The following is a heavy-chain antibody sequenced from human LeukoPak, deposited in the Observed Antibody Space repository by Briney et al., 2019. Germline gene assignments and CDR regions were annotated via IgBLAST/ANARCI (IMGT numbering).Heavy chain of an antibody. Sequence: PSETLSLTCTVSGGSISSGNYYWSWIRHPPGKRLAWIPYIYYSGSTYYNPSLNIRATISVDTSKNQFSPKLSSVPAAATAVYYCARWYSYGSGVRYFDLWGRGTLVTVSS. CDR2: IYYSGST. J-gene: IGHJ2*01. CDR1: GGSISSGNYY. V-gene: IGHV4-30-4*08. CDR3: ARWYSYGSGVRYFDL. D-gene: IGHD3-10*01.